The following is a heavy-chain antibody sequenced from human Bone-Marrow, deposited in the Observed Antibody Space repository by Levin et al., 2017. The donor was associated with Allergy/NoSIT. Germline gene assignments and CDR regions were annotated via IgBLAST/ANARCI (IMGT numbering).Heavy chain of an antibody. V-gene: IGHV3-53*01. CDR3: ARDRSGAFAFDS. D-gene: IGHD3-22*01. CDR2: IDSGGTT. CDR1: GFTARNNH. Sequence: QTGESLKISCAASGFTARNNHMSWVRQAPGKGLEWVSVIDSGGTTYYADSVKGRFSFSRDISKNTLYLQMNSLRAEDTAVYYCARDRSGAFAFDSWGQGTLVTVSS. J-gene: IGHJ4*02.